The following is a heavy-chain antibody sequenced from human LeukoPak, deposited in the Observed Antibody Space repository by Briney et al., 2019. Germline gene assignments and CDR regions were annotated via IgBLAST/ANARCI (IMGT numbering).Heavy chain of an antibody. CDR2: INHSGST. CDR1: GYSISSGYY. Sequence: RSSETLSLTCTVSGYSISSGYYWGWIRQPPGKGLEWIGEINHSGSTNYNPSLKSRVTISVDTSKNQFSLKLSSVTAADTAVYYCARRVTMVRGFDYWGQGTLVTVSS. J-gene: IGHJ4*02. D-gene: IGHD3-10*01. CDR3: ARRVTMVRGFDY. V-gene: IGHV4-38-2*02.